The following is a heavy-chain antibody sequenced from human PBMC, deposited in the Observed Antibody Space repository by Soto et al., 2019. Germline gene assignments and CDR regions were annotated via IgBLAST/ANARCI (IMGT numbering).Heavy chain of an antibody. CDR3: AREGYYGSGSYLGYYYYYGMDV. V-gene: IGHV1-18*01. Sequence: QVQLVQSGVEVKKPGASVKVSCKASGYTFTSYGISWVRQAPGQGLEWMGWISAYNGNTNYAQKLQGRVTMTTDTSTSTAYMELRSLRSDDTAVYYCAREGYYGSGSYLGYYYYYGMDVWGQGTTVTVSS. CDR1: GYTFTSYG. CDR2: ISAYNGNT. D-gene: IGHD3-10*01. J-gene: IGHJ6*02.